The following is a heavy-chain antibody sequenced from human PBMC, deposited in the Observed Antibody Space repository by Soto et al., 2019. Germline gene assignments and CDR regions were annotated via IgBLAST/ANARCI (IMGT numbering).Heavy chain of an antibody. V-gene: IGHV1-69*01. CDR2: IIPIFGTA. Sequence: QVQLVQSGAEVKKPGSSVKVSCKSSGGTFSSYAISWVRQAPGQGLEWMGGIIPIFGTANYAQKFQGRVTITADESTSTAYMELSSLRSEDTAVYYCAGDRMTTPQSPHYYYGMDVWGQGTTVTVSS. J-gene: IGHJ6*02. CDR3: AGDRMTTPQSPHYYYGMDV. CDR1: GGTFSSYA. D-gene: IGHD4-17*01.